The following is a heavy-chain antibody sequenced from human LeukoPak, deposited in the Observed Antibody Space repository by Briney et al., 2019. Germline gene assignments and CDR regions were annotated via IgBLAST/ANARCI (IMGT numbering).Heavy chain of an antibody. Sequence: PGGSLRLSCAASDFTFSSYDIHWVRQAPGKGLEWVAVISPDGNNRYYADSVKGRFTISRDNSKNTLYLQMNRLRVEDTAVYYCACQWIQLWGGIWGQRTMVTVSS. CDR1: DFTFSSYD. CDR2: ISPDGNNR. D-gene: IGHD5-18*01. V-gene: IGHV3-30*03. CDR3: ACQWIQLWGGI. J-gene: IGHJ3*02.